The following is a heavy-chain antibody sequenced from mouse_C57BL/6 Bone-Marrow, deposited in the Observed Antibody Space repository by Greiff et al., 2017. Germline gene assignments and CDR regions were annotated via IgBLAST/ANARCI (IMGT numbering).Heavy chain of an antibody. J-gene: IGHJ4*01. D-gene: IGHD3-1*01. CDR2: ISNLAYSI. CDR1: GFTFSDYG. Sequence: EVQLQESGGGLVQPGGSLKLSCAASGFTFSDYGMAWVRQAPRKGPEWVAFISNLAYSIYYADTVTGRFTISRGNAENTQYLEMSNLRSEDTAMYYCARAPGGAMDYWGQGTSVTVSS. V-gene: IGHV5-15*01. CDR3: ARAPGGAMDY.